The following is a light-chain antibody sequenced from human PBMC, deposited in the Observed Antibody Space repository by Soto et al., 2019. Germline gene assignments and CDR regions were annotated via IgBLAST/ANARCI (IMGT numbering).Light chain of an antibody. V-gene: IGKV3-20*01. CDR2: GAS. J-gene: IGKJ1*01. CDR3: QQYGSSPRT. CDR1: QSVTSSY. Sequence: SVLTQSPGTLSLSPGERATLSCRAIQSVTSSYLAWYQQKPGQAPRLIIYGASSRATGIPDRFSGSGSGTDFTLTISRLEPEDFAVYYCQQYGSSPRTFGQGTQGEIK.